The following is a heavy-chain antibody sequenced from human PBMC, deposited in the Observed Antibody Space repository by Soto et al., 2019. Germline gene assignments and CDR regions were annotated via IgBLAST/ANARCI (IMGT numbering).Heavy chain of an antibody. J-gene: IGHJ6*02. D-gene: IGHD3-3*01. V-gene: IGHV3-21*01. Sequence: GGSLRLSCEGSGFKCWTYTMSWVRQPPGKGLEWVSSMSSRGDYINYADSVKGRFTISRDNAKNSLYLQMNSLRAEDTAVYYCARDDVLRFLEWSDTANYYYGMDVWGQGTTVTVSS. CDR2: MSSRGDYI. CDR1: GFKCWTYT. CDR3: ARDDVLRFLEWSDTANYYYGMDV.